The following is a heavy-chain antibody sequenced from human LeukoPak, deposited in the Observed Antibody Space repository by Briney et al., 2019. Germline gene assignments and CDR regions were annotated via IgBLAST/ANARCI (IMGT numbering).Heavy chain of an antibody. V-gene: IGHV3-74*01. CDR1: GFTFSSYW. CDR3: AREPYGDYDAFGI. CDR2: INSDGSST. D-gene: IGHD4-17*01. J-gene: IGHJ3*02. Sequence: GGSLRLSCAASGFTFSSYWMHWVRQAPGKGLGWVSRINSDGSSTSYADSVKGRFTISRDNAKNTLYLQMNSLRAEDTAVYYCAREPYGDYDAFGIWGQGTMVTVSS.